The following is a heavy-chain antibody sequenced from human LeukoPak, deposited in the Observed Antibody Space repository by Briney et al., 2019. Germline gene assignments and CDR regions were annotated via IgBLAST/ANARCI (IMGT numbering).Heavy chain of an antibody. CDR2: IYYSGST. J-gene: IGHJ4*02. D-gene: IGHD1-26*01. CDR3: ARDQEYSGSYYRYFDF. Sequence: SETLSLTCTVSGGSISSYYWSWIRQPPGKGLEWIGYIYYSGSTNYNPSLKSRVTISVDTSKNQFSLKLSSVTAADTAVYYCARDQEYSGSYYRYFDFWGQGALVTVSS. V-gene: IGHV4-59*01. CDR1: GGSISSYY.